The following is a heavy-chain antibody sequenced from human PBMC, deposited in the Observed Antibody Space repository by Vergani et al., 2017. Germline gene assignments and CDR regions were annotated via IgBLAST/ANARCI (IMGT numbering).Heavy chain of an antibody. V-gene: IGHV4-59*11. J-gene: IGHJ5*02. D-gene: IGHD3-22*01. Sequence: QVQLQESGPGLVKPSETLSLTCTVSGGSISSHYWSWIRQPPGKGLEWIGEINHSGRTNYNPSLKIRVTISVDTSKNQFSRKLSSVTAADTAVYYCARGRSITMIVVAKGVFDPWGQGTLVTVSS. CDR3: ARGRSITMIVVAKGVFDP. CDR1: GGSISSHY. CDR2: INHSGRT.